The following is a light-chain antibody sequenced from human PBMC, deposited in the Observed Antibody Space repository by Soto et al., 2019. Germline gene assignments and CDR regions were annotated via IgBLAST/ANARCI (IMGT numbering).Light chain of an antibody. J-gene: IGKJ1*01. V-gene: IGKV1-5*03. CDR3: QQHKSYPRT. CDR1: QSISSA. CDR2: KAS. Sequence: GDRVTITCRASQSISSALVWYQQKPGKAPNLLIYKASSLESGVPLRFSGSGSGTEFTLTISSLQPEAFATYYCQQHKSYPRTFGQGTKVEIK.